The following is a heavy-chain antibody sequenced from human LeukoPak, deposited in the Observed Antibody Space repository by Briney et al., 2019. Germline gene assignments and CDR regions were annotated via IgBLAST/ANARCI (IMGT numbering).Heavy chain of an antibody. D-gene: IGHD2-15*01. Sequence: PGGSLRLSCAASGFTFSSYEMNWVRQAPGKGLEWVSYISSSGSTIYYADSVKGRFTISRDNAKNSLYLQMNSLRAEDTAVYYCARDPGCSGGSCYSSFDYRGQGTLVTVSS. V-gene: IGHV3-48*03. CDR1: GFTFSSYE. CDR2: ISSSGSTI. CDR3: ARDPGCSGGSCYSSFDY. J-gene: IGHJ4*02.